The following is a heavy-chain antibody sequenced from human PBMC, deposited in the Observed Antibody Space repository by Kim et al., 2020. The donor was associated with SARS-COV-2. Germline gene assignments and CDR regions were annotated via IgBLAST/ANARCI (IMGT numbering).Heavy chain of an antibody. D-gene: IGHD3-10*01. V-gene: IGHV3-30-3*01. CDR3: VRESETSGNYFDN. Sequence: GGSLRLSCVASGFIFSDSVMNWVRQAPGKGLEWVALINYDGIEKHYADSVKGRFTISRDNSKTTLYLQMNSLRSEDTAVYYCVRESETSGNYFDNWGQGALVTVSS. CDR2: INYDGIEK. CDR1: GFIFSDSV. J-gene: IGHJ5*02.